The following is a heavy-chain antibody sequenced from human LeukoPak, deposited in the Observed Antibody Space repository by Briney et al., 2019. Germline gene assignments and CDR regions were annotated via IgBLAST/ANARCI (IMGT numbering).Heavy chain of an antibody. Sequence: PGGSLRLSCAASGFTFSNYWMSWVRQAPGIGLEWVANIKQDGGEKYYVDSVKGRFTISRDNAKNPLSLQLNSLRAEDTAVYYWARARYSGTYSGAFDIWGPGTMVTVSS. CDR2: IKQDGGEK. V-gene: IGHV3-7*04. CDR3: ARARYSGTYSGAFDI. D-gene: IGHD1-26*01. CDR1: GFTFSNYW. J-gene: IGHJ3*02.